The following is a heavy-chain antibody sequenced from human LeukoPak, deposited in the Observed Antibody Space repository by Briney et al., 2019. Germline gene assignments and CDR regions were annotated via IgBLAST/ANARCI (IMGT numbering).Heavy chain of an antibody. D-gene: IGHD6-13*01. J-gene: IGHJ4*02. CDR3: AKAGYSRGPPRHHFDY. V-gene: IGHV3-9*01. CDR1: ESTFDHA. CDR2: IGWNSART. Sequence: GGSLRLSCTASESTFDHAMHWVRQTPGKGLEWVSGIGWNSARTGYADSVRGRFTISRDNSKNTLYLQMNSLRAEDTAVYYCAKAGYSRGPPRHHFDYWGQGTLVTVSS.